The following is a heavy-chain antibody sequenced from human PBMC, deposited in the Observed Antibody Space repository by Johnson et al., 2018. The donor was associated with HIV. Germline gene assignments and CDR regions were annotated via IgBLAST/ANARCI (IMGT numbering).Heavy chain of an antibody. V-gene: IGHV3-23*04. CDR2: ISGSGGST. J-gene: IGHJ3*02. D-gene: IGHD1-26*01. CDR3: AQGGGSYYRGDAFDI. Sequence: VQLVESGGGVVQPGGSLRLSCAASGFTFDDYGMSWVRQAPGKGLEWVSGISGSGGSTYYADSVKGRFTISRDNAKNTLYLQMNSLGAEETAVYYCAQGGGSYYRGDAFDIWGQGTMVTVSS. CDR1: GFTFDDYG.